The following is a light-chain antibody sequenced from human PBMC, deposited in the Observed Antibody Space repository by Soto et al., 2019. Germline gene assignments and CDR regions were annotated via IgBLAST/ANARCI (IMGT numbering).Light chain of an antibody. J-gene: IGKJ5*01. CDR1: QSLLHSNGYNY. Sequence: DIVMTQSPLSLPVTPGEPASISCRSSQSLLHSNGYNYLDWYLQKPGQSPQLLIYLGSNRASGVPDRLSGSGSDTDFTLKFSRVEAEDVGVYYCMQALQTPTITFGQGTRLEIK. V-gene: IGKV2-28*01. CDR2: LGS. CDR3: MQALQTPTIT.